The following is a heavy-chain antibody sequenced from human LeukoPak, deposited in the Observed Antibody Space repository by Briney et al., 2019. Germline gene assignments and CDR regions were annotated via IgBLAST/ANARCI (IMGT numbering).Heavy chain of an antibody. CDR1: GFTFSSYW. V-gene: IGHV3-7*01. CDR2: IKQDGSEK. CDR3: AREVGVATILSYYYYGMDV. J-gene: IGHJ6*02. D-gene: IGHD5-12*01. Sequence: GGSLRLSCAASGFTFSSYWMSWVRQASGKGLEWVANIKQDGSEKYYVDSVKGRFTISRDNAKNSLYLQMNSLRAEDTAVYYCAREVGVATILSYYYYGMDVWGQGTTVTVSS.